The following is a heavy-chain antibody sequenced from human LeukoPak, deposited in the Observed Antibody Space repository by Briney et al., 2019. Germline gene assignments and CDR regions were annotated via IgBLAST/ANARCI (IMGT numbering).Heavy chain of an antibody. CDR2: ISHSGYDI. CDR3: ANHLACGSTTCPSFDH. D-gene: IGHD2-2*01. Sequence: PGGSLRLSCAASGFTFSRYSMNSVRQAPGKGLEWVSSISHSGYDIYYADSVKGRFTISRDNAKNSLSLQMNNLRIDDTAVYYCANHLACGSTTCPSFDHWGQGTLVTVSS. V-gene: IGHV3-21*01. CDR1: GFTFSRYS. J-gene: IGHJ4*02.